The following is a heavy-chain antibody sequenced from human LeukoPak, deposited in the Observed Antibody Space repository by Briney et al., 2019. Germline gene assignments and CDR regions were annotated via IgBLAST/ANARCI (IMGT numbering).Heavy chain of an antibody. CDR3: ASRSSSSCYACCFFYHYHIDG. D-gene: IGHD2-2*01. CDR1: GGSISSSSYS. V-gene: IGHV4-61*02. J-gene: IGHJ6*03. CDR2: VYTTRTT. Sequence: SETLSLTCTVSGGSISSSSYSWIWLRQPAGKGLEWIVSVYTTRTTNCNPSHKSRGTISVDPSRNQFSLKLTSVTAADAALYCCASRSSSSCYACCFFYHYHIDGWGKETAVAVPS.